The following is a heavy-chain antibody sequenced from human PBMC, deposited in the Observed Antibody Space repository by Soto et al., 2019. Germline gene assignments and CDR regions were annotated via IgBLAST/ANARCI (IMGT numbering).Heavy chain of an antibody. CDR2: IWFDGKNK. V-gene: IGHV3-33*01. J-gene: IGHJ4*02. D-gene: IGHD3-22*01. CDR1: GFSFSSHG. CDR3: ARDYHYDSSGCLDY. Sequence: QVQLVESGGGVVRPGTSLRLSCGASGFSFSSHGMHWVRQAPGKGLEWVAVIWFDGKNKYYADSVKGRFTISRDNSQNTLYLQMNSLRAEDTAAYYCARDYHYDSSGCLDYWGQGSLVTVSS.